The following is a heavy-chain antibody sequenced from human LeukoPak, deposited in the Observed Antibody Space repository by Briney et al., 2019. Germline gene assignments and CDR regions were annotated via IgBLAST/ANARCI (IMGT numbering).Heavy chain of an antibody. CDR3: ARDRGVAVDGPFDY. Sequence: GGSLRLSCAPSGFTFSIYSMNWARQAPGKGLEWFSSISSSSSYIYYADSVKGRFTISRDNAKNSLYLQMNSLRAEDTAVYYCARDRGVAVDGPFDYWSQGTLVTVSS. V-gene: IGHV3-21*01. CDR2: ISSSSSYI. D-gene: IGHD6-19*01. J-gene: IGHJ4*02. CDR1: GFTFSIYS.